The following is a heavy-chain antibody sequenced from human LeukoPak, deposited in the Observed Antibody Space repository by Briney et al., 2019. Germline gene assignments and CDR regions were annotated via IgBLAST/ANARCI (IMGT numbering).Heavy chain of an antibody. J-gene: IGHJ4*02. V-gene: IGHV1-2*06. Sequence: ASVRVSRKASGYTFTAYYMYWVRQAPGQGLEWMGRINPNSGGTNYAQNFQGRVTMTRDTSISTAYMELSRLRSDDTAVYYCARFDTITGTTDSWGQGTLVTVSS. D-gene: IGHD1-7*01. CDR1: GYTFTAYY. CDR3: ARFDTITGTTDS. CDR2: INPNSGGT.